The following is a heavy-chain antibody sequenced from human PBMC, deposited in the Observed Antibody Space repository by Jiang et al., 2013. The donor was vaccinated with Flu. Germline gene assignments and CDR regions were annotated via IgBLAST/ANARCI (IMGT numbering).Heavy chain of an antibody. CDR2: ISSGSSTI. CDR3: ARFYLRFAFDI. J-gene: IGHJ3*02. V-gene: IGHV3-48*02. CDR1: GFTFSSYS. D-gene: IGHD3-16*02. Sequence: VQLVESGGGLVQPGGSLRLSCVASGFTFSSYSMNWVRQAPGKGLEWVSYISSGSSTIYYADSVKGRFTISRDNAKNSLYLQMNSLRDEDTAVYYCARFYLRFAFDIVGPRDNGHRLF.